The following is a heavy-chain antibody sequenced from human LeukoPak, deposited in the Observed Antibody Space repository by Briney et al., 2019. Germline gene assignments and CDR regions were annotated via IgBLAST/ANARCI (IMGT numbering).Heavy chain of an antibody. CDR3: ARGAVIMSGATNAFDI. V-gene: IGHV4-59*01. Sequence: RTSETLSLTCTVSGGSISSYYWSWIRQPPGKGPEWIGYIYYSGSTNYNPSLKSRVTISVDTSKNQFSLKLSSVTAADTAVYYCARGAVIMSGATNAFDIWGQGTMVTVSS. CDR1: GGSISSYY. CDR2: IYYSGST. J-gene: IGHJ3*02. D-gene: IGHD1-26*01.